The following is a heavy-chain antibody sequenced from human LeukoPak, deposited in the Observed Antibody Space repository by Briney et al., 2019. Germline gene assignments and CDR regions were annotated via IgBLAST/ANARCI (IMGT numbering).Heavy chain of an antibody. Sequence: PSETLSHTCTVSGGSISSSSYYWGWIPQPPGKGLEWIGSIYYSGSTYYNPSLKSRVTISVDTSKNQFSLKLSSVTAADTAVYYCARDRSNSDPKYNWFDPWGQGTLVTVSS. CDR1: GGSISSSSYY. D-gene: IGHD4-11*01. V-gene: IGHV4-39*07. CDR2: IYYSGST. CDR3: ARDRSNSDPKYNWFDP. J-gene: IGHJ5*02.